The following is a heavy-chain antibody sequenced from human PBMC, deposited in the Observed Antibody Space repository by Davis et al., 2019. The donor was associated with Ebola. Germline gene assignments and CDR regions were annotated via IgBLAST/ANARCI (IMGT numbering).Heavy chain of an antibody. CDR2: IYHSGST. J-gene: IGHJ4*02. CDR3: ARESRVAATGSFDY. Sequence: SETLSLTCAVSGGSISSSNWWSWVRQPPGKGLEWIGEIYHSGSTNYNPSLKSRVTISVDKSKNQFSLKLSSVTAADTAVYYCARESRVAATGSFDYWGQGTLVTVSS. V-gene: IGHV4-4*02. CDR1: GGSISSSNW. D-gene: IGHD2-15*01.